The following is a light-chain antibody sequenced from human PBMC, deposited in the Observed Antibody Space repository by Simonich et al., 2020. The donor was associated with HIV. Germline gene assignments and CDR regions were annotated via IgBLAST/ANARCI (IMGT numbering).Light chain of an antibody. CDR1: SRDVGDYKY. V-gene: IGLV2-14*03. J-gene: IGLJ2*01. CDR3: SSYTSSSTLEVV. Sequence: QSALTQPVSVSGSPGQSITISCTGNSRDVGDYKYVSLYQQHPGKAPKLMIYDVSTRPSGVSNRFSGSKSGTTASLTISGLQAEDEADYYCSSYTSSSTLEVVFGGGTKLTVL. CDR2: DVS.